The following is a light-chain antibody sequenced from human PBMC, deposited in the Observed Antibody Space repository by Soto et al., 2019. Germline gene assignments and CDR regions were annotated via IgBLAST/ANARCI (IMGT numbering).Light chain of an antibody. CDR2: GAS. CDR3: QPYGSAPTYT. V-gene: IGKV3-20*01. J-gene: IGKJ2*01. CDR1: QSVSSSY. Sequence: EIVLTQSPGTLSLSPGERATLSCRASQSVSSSYLAWYQQKPGQAPRLLIYGASSRSNGIPERFSGSGSGTDFPLTISRLEAEAIAVYYCQPYGSAPTYTFGQGTKLEIQ.